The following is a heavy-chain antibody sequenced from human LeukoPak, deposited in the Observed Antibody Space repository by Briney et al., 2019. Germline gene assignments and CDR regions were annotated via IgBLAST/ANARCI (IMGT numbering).Heavy chain of an antibody. CDR2: IIPIFGTA. CDR1: GGTFSSYA. CDR3: ARVSISGARGNKDYYYYYMDV. D-gene: IGHD3-10*01. V-gene: IGHV1-69*13. J-gene: IGHJ6*03. Sequence: ASVKVSCKASGGTFSSYAISWVRQAPGQGLEWMGGIIPIFGTANYAQKFQGRVTITADESTSTAYMELSSLRSEDTAVYYCARVSISGARGNKDYYYYYMDVWGKGTTVTISS.